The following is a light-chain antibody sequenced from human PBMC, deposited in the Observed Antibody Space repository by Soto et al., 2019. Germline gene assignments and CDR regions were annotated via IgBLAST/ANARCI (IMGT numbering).Light chain of an antibody. CDR2: AAS. CDR1: QDIAAY. V-gene: IGKV1D-12*01. CDR3: QQAYSFPIT. Sequence: DVQVSLSLSSVSAYVGDRVTITCRASQDIAAYLAWYQHKPGRAPELLIHAASSLQSGVPSRFSGSGSGTDFTLTINSLQPEDFATYYCQQAYSFPITFGQRRLLAV. J-gene: IGKJ5*01.